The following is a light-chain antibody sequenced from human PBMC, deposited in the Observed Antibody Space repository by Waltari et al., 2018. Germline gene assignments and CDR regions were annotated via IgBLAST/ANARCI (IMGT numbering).Light chain of an antibody. CDR3: SSYAATYNLV. V-gene: IGLV2-8*02. CDR2: EIT. Sequence: QSALTQPPSASRSPGQSITIACTGTSSDVGGSDFFSWYQQYPGKAPKLIIYEITKRPSGVPDRFSGSKSDNTASLTVSGLQPEDEAEYFCSSYAATYNLVFGGGTKLTV. J-gene: IGLJ3*02. CDR1: SSDVGGSDF.